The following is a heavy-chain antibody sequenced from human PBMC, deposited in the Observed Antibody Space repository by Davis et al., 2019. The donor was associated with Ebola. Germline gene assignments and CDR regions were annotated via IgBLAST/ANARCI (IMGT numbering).Heavy chain of an antibody. CDR1: GGSFSGYY. J-gene: IGHJ6*02. CDR2: INHSGST. CDR3: ARSDYGSGNYMWGRNYYYYYGMDV. D-gene: IGHD3-10*01. V-gene: IGHV4-34*01. Sequence: MPGGSLRLSCAVYGGSFSGYYWSWIRQPPGKGLEWIGEINHSGSTKYSPSLKSQVTMSIDTSKNQFSLKMSSVTAADTAVYYCARSDYGSGNYMWGRNYYYYYGMDVWGQGTPVTVSS.